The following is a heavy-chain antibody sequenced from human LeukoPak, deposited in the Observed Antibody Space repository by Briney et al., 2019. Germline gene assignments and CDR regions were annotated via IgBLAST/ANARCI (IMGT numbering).Heavy chain of an antibody. D-gene: IGHD6-13*01. CDR3: AKDSYSTMYYYYYYMDV. V-gene: IGHV3-7*01. Sequence: PGGSLRLSCAASGFTFSSYWMSWVRQAPGKGLEWVANIKQDGSEKYYVDSVKGRFTISRDNSKNTLYLQMNSLRAEDTAVYYCAKDSYSTMYYYYYYMDVWGKGTTVTVSS. CDR2: IKQDGSEK. CDR1: GFTFSSYW. J-gene: IGHJ6*03.